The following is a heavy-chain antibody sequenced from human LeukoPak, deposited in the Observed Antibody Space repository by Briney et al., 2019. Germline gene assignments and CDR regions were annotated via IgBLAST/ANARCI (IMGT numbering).Heavy chain of an antibody. J-gene: IGHJ4*02. CDR1: GFTFSDYY. CDR3: ARGKSYGGNFADYFDY. CDR2: ISSSGSTI. V-gene: IGHV3-11*04. D-gene: IGHD4-23*01. Sequence: GGSLRLSCAASGFTFSDYYMSWIRQAPGKGLEWVSYISSSGSTIYYADSVKGRFTISRDNAKNSLYLQMNSLRAEDTAVYYCARGKSYGGNFADYFDYWGQGTLVTVSS.